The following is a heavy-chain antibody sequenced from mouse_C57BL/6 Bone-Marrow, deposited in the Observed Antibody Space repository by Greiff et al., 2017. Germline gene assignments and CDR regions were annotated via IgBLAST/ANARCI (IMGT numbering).Heavy chain of an antibody. CDR3: TTAVCGYDHLTFAY. J-gene: IGHJ3*01. D-gene: IGHD2-2*01. CDR1: GFTFKDDC. V-gene: IGHV14-4*01. Sequence: EVQLQQSGAELVRPGASVKLSCTASGFTFKDDCMHWVKQRPEQGLEWIGWIDPENGDTDYASKFQGKATLTAATSSNTAYLQLSSLTSEDTAVYYCTTAVCGYDHLTFAYWGQGTMVTVSA. CDR2: IDPENGDT.